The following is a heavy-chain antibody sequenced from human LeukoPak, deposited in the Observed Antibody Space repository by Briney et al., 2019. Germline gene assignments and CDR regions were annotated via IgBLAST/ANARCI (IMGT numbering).Heavy chain of an antibody. J-gene: IGHJ5*02. D-gene: IGHD6-13*01. CDR2: ISYDGSNK. Sequence: PGGSLRLSCAASGFTFSSYAMHWVRQAPGKGLEWVAVISYDGSNKYYADSVKGRFTISRDNSKNTLYLQMNSLRAEDTAVYYCARDPFPRVDSSPGWFDPWGQGTLVTVSS. CDR3: ARDPFPRVDSSPGWFDP. V-gene: IGHV3-30-3*01. CDR1: GFTFSSYA.